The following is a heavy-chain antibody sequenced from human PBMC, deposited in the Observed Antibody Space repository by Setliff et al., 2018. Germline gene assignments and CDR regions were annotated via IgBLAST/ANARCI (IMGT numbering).Heavy chain of an antibody. Sequence: SETLSLTCTVSGDSISSRRSYWGWFRQPAGKGLEWIGQIYTSWSTNYNPSLKSRVTISLDTSKNQFSLSLSSVTAADTAVYYCARLPGYCSGGRCYGYYTFDIWGQGTMVTVSS. CDR3: ARLPGYCSGGRCYGYYTFDI. V-gene: IGHV4-61*09. J-gene: IGHJ3*02. CDR2: IYTSWST. D-gene: IGHD2-15*01. CDR1: GDSISSRRSY.